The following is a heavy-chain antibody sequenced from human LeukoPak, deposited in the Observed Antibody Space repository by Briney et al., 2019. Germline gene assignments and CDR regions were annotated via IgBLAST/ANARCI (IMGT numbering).Heavy chain of an antibody. CDR1: GFTFSQYA. J-gene: IGHJ5*02. CDR2: ISSSGSNI. D-gene: IGHD3-16*01. Sequence: GGSLRLSCAASGFTFSQYAMHWVRQAPGKGLEWVSYISSSGSNIYYADSVKGRFTISRDNAKNSLYLQMNSLRAEDTAVYYCARALGPWGQGTLVTVSS. CDR3: ARALGP. V-gene: IGHV3-48*03.